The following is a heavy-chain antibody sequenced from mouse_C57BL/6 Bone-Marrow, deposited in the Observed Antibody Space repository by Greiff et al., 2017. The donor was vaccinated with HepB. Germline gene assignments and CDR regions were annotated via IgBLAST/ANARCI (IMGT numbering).Heavy chain of an antibody. CDR3: ARESPFYYGSSYPYFDY. D-gene: IGHD1-1*01. CDR2: ISYDGSN. J-gene: IGHJ2*01. Sequence: EVKLVESGPGLVKPSQSLSLTCSVTGYSITSGYYWNWIRQFPGNKLEWMGYISYDGSNNYNPSLKNRISITRDTSKNQFFLKLNSVTTEDTATYYCARESPFYYGSSYPYFDYWGQGTTLTVSS. CDR1: GYSITSGYY. V-gene: IGHV3-6*01.